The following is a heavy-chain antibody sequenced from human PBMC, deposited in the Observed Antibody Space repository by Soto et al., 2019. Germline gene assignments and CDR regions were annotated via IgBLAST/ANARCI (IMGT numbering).Heavy chain of an antibody. CDR2: INPSGGST. CDR3: ARLGDPEVWFDP. D-gene: IGHD3-10*01. Sequence: ASVNVSWKAAGYGFSIYYMHWGRQAPGQGLEWMGIINPSGGSTSYAQKFQGRVTMTRDTSTSTVYMELSSLRSEDTAVYYCARLGDPEVWFDPWGQGTLVTVSS. J-gene: IGHJ5*02. V-gene: IGHV1-46*03. CDR1: GYGFSIYY.